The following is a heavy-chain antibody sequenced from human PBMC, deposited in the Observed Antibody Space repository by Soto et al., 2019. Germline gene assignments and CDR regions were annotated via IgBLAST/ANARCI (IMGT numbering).Heavy chain of an antibody. V-gene: IGHV4-39*01. CDR2: IYYSGST. D-gene: IGHD5-12*01. J-gene: IGHJ4*02. Sequence: SETLSLTCTVSGGSISSSSYYWGWIRQPPGKGLEWIGSIYYSGSTYYNPSLKSRVTISVDTSKNQFSLKLSSVTAADTAVYYCARRETGYDKGFDYWGQGTLVTVSS. CDR1: GGSISSSSYY. CDR3: ARRETGYDKGFDY.